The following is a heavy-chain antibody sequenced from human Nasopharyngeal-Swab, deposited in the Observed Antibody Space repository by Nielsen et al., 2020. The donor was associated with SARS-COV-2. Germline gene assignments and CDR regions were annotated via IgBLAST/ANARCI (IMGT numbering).Heavy chain of an antibody. J-gene: IGHJ5*02. CDR1: GGSFSSSSYY. CDR2: IYYSGST. CDR3: ASQPSNWFDP. Sequence: SETLSLTCTVSGGSFSSSSYYWGWIRQPPGKGLEWIGSIYYSGSTYYNPSLKSRVTISVDTSKNQFSLKLSSVTAADTAVYYCASQPSNWFDPWGQGTLVTVSS. V-gene: IGHV4-39*01.